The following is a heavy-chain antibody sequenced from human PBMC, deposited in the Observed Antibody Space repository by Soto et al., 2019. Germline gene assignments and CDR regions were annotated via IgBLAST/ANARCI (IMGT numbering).Heavy chain of an antibody. CDR1: GYTFTGYY. CDR3: ARANTQYDYVWGSYRPFDY. J-gene: IGHJ4*02. CDR2: INPNSGGT. V-gene: IGHV1-2*02. D-gene: IGHD3-16*02. Sequence: GASVKVSCKASGYTFTGYYMHWVRQAPGQGLEWMGWINPNSGGTNYAQKFQGRVTMTRDTPISTAYMELSRLRSDDTAVYYCARANTQYDYVWGSYRPFDYWGQGTLVTVSS.